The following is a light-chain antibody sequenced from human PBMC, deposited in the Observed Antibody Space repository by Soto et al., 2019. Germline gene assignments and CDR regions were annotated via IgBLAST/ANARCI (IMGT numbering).Light chain of an antibody. CDR1: SSNIGAGYD. Sequence: QSVLTQPPSVSGAPGQRVTISCTGSSSNIGAGYDVHWYQQLPGTAPKLLIYGNINRPSGVPDRFSGSKSGTSASLAITGLQAEAEADYYCQSYDSSLRGVFGGGTKVTVL. V-gene: IGLV1-40*01. J-gene: IGLJ3*02. CDR3: QSYDSSLRGV. CDR2: GNI.